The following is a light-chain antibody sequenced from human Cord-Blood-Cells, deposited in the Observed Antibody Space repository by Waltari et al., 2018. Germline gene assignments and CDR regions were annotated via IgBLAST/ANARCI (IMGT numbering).Light chain of an antibody. CDR1: SSDVRSYNL. CDR2: EVS. J-gene: IGLJ1*01. V-gene: IGLV2-23*02. CDR3: CSYAGSSTFDV. Sequence: QSALTQPAYVSGSPGQSIPISSTGTSSDVRSYNLVSWYQQHPGKAPKFMIYEVSKRPSVVSNRFSGSKSGNTASLTISGLQAEDEADYYCCSYAGSSTFDVFGTGTKVTVL.